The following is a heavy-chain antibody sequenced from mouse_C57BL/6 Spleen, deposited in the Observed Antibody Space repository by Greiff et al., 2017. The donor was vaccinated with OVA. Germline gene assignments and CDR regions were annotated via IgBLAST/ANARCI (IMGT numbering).Heavy chain of an antibody. CDR3: ARPYGSSPYFDY. D-gene: IGHD1-1*01. Sequence: QVQLQQPGAELVMPGASVKLSCKASGYTFTSYWMHWVKQRPGQGLEWIGEIDPSDSYTNYNQKFKGKSTLTVDKSSSTAYTQLSSLTSEDSAVYYCARPYGSSPYFDYWGQGTTLTVSS. CDR2: IDPSDSYT. J-gene: IGHJ2*01. V-gene: IGHV1-69*01. CDR1: GYTFTSYW.